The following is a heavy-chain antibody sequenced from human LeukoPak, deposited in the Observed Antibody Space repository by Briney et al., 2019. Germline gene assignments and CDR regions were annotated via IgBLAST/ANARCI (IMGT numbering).Heavy chain of an antibody. D-gene: IGHD1-1*01. V-gene: IGHV3-7*01. CDR3: AKVNWNYYYYMDV. Sequence: GGSLRLSCAASGFTFSSYWMSWVRQAPGKGLEWVANIKQDGSEKYYVDSVKGRFTISRDNAKNSLYLQMNSLRAEDTAVYYCAKVNWNYYYYMDVWGKGTTVTVSS. J-gene: IGHJ6*03. CDR2: IKQDGSEK. CDR1: GFTFSSYW.